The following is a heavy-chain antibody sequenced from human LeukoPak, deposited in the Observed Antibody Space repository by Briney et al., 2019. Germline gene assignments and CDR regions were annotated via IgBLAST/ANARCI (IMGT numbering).Heavy chain of an antibody. CDR2: ISPSGGST. Sequence: ASVKVSCKAFGYTFTSNYMHWVRQAPGQGPEWMGVISPSGGSTTYAQKFQGRVTLTRDMSTSTDYLELSSLRSEDTAVYYCARGPGGRRGYYPLEDSYYYYYMDVWGKGTTVTVSS. J-gene: IGHJ6*03. V-gene: IGHV1-46*01. D-gene: IGHD3-22*01. CDR1: GYTFTSNY. CDR3: ARGPGGRRGYYPLEDSYYYYYMDV.